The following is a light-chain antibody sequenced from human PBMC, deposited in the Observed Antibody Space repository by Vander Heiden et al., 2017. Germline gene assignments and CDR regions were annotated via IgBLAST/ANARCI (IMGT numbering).Light chain of an antibody. CDR3: CSYAGSSTLV. J-gene: IGLJ3*02. CDR1: SSAVGSYTL. CDR2: EVS. V-gene: IGLV2-23*02. Sequence: QSALTQPASVSGSPGQSITISCTGTSSAVGSYTLVSWDQPHPGKAPKLMIYEVSKRPSVVSNRFSGSKSGNTASLTISGLQAEDEADYYCCSYAGSSTLVFGGGTKLTVL.